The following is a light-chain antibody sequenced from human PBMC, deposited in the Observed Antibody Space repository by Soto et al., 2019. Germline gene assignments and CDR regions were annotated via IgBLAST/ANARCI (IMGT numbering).Light chain of an antibody. Sequence: QSVLTQPPSASGTPGQRVTISCSGSSSNIGSNPVSWYQQLPGTAPKSLIYSDNQRPSGVPDRISGSRSGTSASLAISGLQSEDEAEYYCAAWDDSLRGRVFGGRTKLTVL. CDR3: AAWDDSLRGRV. CDR2: SDN. CDR1: SSNIGSNP. V-gene: IGLV1-44*01. J-gene: IGLJ2*01.